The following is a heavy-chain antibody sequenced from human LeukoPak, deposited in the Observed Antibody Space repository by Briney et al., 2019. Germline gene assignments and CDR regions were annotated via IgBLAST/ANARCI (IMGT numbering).Heavy chain of an antibody. V-gene: IGHV3-30*18. CDR2: ISYDGSNK. CDR1: GFTFSSYG. CDR3: AKVRVRGVIRSLDY. J-gene: IGHJ4*02. Sequence: PGRSLRLSCAASGFTFSSYGMHWVRQAPGKGLEWVAVISYDGSNKYYADSVKGRFTISRDNSKNTLYLQMNSLRAEDTAVYYCAKVRVRGVIRSLDYWGQGTLVTVSS. D-gene: IGHD3-10*01.